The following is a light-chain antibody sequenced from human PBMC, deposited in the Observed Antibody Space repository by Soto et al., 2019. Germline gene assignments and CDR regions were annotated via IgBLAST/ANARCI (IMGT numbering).Light chain of an antibody. V-gene: IGLV2-14*01. Sequence: QSVLTQPASVSGSPGQSITISCTGTSSDAGGYNFVSWYQQYPGKAPKLMIYGVSNRPSGVSNRFSGSKSGNTASLTISGLHAEDEADYYCSSYPSNRGVFGGGTKLTVL. CDR3: SSYPSNRGV. J-gene: IGLJ3*02. CDR1: SSDAGGYNF. CDR2: GVS.